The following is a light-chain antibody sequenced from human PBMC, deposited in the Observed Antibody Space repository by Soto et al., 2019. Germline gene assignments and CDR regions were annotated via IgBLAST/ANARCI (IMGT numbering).Light chain of an antibody. V-gene: IGKV1-5*03. CDR2: KAS. CDR1: QTISSW. J-gene: IGKJ5*01. Sequence: IRMTQSPAALSGSVGDRVTITCQASQTISSWLAWYQQKPGKAPKLLIYKASTLKSGVPSRFSGSGSGTECTLTISSLQPEDVSTYYCQQLNSYLITLGQGTRLEI. CDR3: QQLNSYLIT.